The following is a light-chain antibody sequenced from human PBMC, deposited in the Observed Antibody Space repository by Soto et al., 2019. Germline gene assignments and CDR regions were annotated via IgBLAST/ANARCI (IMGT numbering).Light chain of an antibody. CDR2: DAS. CDR1: QSVSNN. J-gene: IGKJ2*01. Sequence: EIVMTQSPATLSVSPGVRASLSCRASQSVSNNLAWYQQKPGQAPRLLIYDASTRATGIPGRFSGSGSGMEFTLIISNLQSEDFAVYYCQQYSNWPLYTFGQGTRLEI. V-gene: IGKV3-15*01. CDR3: QQYSNWPLYT.